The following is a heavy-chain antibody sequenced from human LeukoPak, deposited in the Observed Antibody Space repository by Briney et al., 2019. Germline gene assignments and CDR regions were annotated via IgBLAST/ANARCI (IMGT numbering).Heavy chain of an antibody. D-gene: IGHD4-23*01. J-gene: IGHJ6*03. CDR2: IYYTGST. CDR1: GGSISSSSYY. Sequence: SETLSLTCTVSGGSISSSSYYSGWIRQPPGKGLEWVGSIYYTGSTYYNPSLKSRVTISVDASKNQFSLKLSSVTAADTAVYYCARLHYGGNYGYYYYYMDVWGKGTTVTISS. CDR3: ARLHYGGNYGYYYYYMDV. V-gene: IGHV4-39*01.